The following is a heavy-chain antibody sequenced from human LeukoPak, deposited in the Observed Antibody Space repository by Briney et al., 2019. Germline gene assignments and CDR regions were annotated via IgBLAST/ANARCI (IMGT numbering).Heavy chain of an antibody. D-gene: IGHD3-22*01. V-gene: IGHV3-30*04. CDR3: AREYYYDSSGPYFDY. Sequence: GGSLRLSCAASGFTFSSYTMHWVRQAPGKGLEWVAVISYDGSNKNYADSVKGRFTISRDNSKNTLYLQMNSLRADDTAVYYCAREYYYDSSGPYFDYWGQGTLVTVSS. CDR1: GFTFSSYT. CDR2: ISYDGSNK. J-gene: IGHJ4*02.